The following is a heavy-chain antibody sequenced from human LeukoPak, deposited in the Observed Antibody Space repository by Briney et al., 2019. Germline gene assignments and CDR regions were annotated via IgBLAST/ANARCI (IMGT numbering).Heavy chain of an antibody. D-gene: IGHD1-14*01. CDR2: ISAGGDYT. J-gene: IGHJ4*02. CDR3: ARTSGDFNDCDY. CDR1: GFTFSDYA. Sequence: GGSLRLSCAASGFTFSDYAMSWVRQGPGKGLAWVSSISAGGDYTYYADSVKGRFTISRDNSKNTLYLQMNSLRAEDTAVYFCARTSGDFNDCDYWGQGTLVTVSS. V-gene: IGHV3-23*01.